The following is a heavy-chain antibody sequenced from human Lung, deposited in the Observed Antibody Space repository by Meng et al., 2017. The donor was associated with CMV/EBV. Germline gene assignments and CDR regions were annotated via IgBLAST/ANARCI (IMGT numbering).Heavy chain of an antibody. J-gene: IGHJ1*01. CDR1: GDSINNHNW. Sequence: RGAGPALVKPSETLSLTCAVSGDSINNHNWWAWVRQPPGKGLEWIGEIPHRGSSAYNPSLKSRVSMSIDKSKNQFSLKLTSVTAADTAVYHCLRRSGGSVWGQGTLVTVSS. V-gene: IGHV4-4*02. CDR3: LRRSGGSV. CDR2: IPHRGSS. D-gene: IGHD3-10*01.